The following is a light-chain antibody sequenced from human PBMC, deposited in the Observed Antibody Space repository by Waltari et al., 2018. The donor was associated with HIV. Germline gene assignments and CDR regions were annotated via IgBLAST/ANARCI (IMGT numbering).Light chain of an antibody. CDR3: SSYTSTTTLVV. J-gene: IGLJ3*02. CDR1: SSDVGGYQY. V-gene: IGLV2-14*03. CDR2: DVI. Sequence: QSALTQPASVSGSPGQSITISCTGTSSDVGGYQYVSWYQQHPGQAPKLIIFDVINRPSGGSNRFFGSRSGNPASLTISGLQAEDEAHYFCSSYTSTTTLVVFGGGTKLTVL.